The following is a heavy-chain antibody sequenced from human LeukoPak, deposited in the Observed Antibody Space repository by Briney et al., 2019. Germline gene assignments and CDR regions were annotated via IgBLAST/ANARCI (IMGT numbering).Heavy chain of an antibody. CDR2: IYYSGST. V-gene: IGHV4-39*01. D-gene: IGHD3-3*01. Sequence: SETLSLTCTVSGGSISSSGYYWGWIRQPPGKGLEWIGSIYYSGSTYYNPSLKSRVTISVDTSKNQFSLKLSSVTAADTAVYYCARRGGIFGVVIMGNWFDPWGQGTLVTVSS. CDR1: GGSISSSGYY. J-gene: IGHJ5*02. CDR3: ARRGGIFGVVIMGNWFDP.